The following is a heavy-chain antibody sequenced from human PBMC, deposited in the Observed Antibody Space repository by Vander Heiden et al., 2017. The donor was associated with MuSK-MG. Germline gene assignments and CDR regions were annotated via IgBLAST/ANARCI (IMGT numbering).Heavy chain of an antibody. Sequence: EVQLLESGGGLVQPGGSLSLPCAASGFNFRSYAMGWVRQAPGKGLEWVSAIRGSGGRTYYADSVKGRFTISRDNSKNTLYLQMNSLRAEDTAVYYCAGWQQLVLVDYWGQGTLVTVSS. CDR3: AGWQQLVLVDY. CDR1: GFNFRSYA. D-gene: IGHD6-13*01. V-gene: IGHV3-23*01. CDR2: IRGSGGRT. J-gene: IGHJ4*02.